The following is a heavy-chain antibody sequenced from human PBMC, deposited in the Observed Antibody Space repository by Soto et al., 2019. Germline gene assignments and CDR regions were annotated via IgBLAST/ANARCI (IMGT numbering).Heavy chain of an antibody. Sequence: QVTLKESGPVLVKPTETLTLRCTVSGLSITDSEMGVSWIRQPPGKALEWLAHIDSSGEKSYRTFLKIRLTISKDTSKSQIVLIMTNMDPADTATYYCARRHLAVAVSPWFDPWGQGILVTVSS. CDR1: GLSITDSEMG. CDR3: ARRHLAVAVSPWFDP. D-gene: IGHD3-16*01. CDR2: IDSSGEK. V-gene: IGHV2-26*01. J-gene: IGHJ5*02.